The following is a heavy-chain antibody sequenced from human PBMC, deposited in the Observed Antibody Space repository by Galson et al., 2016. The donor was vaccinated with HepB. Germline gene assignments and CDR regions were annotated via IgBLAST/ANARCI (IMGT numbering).Heavy chain of an antibody. Sequence: SETLSLTCTVFGDFFDSKSYYWAWIRQPPGKGLEWIGYIYYSGNTKYNPSLESRVTISIEWSKTQFSLGLTSATVADTAIYYCARSRRDGARAENLFDYWGQGILVTVSS. CDR3: ARSRRDGARAENLFDY. D-gene: IGHD4-17*01. CDR2: IYYSGNT. J-gene: IGHJ4*02. V-gene: IGHV4-61*05. CDR1: GDFFDSKSYY.